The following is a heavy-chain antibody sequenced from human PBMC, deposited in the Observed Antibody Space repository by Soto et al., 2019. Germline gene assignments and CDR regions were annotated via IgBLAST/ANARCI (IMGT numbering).Heavy chain of an antibody. Sequence: QVQLVQSGAEVKKPGSSVKVSCKSSGGTFSNSPISWVRQAPGQGLEWVGGVIPVFKTANYAQKFQGRVTITAAESTNTAYMGLSSLRSGDTAVYYCARSRFVVGVTEDYYGMDVWGQGPTVTVSS. V-gene: IGHV1-69*12. CDR3: ARSRFVVGVTEDYYGMDV. D-gene: IGHD2-15*01. CDR2: VIPVFKTA. CDR1: GGTFSNSP. J-gene: IGHJ6*02.